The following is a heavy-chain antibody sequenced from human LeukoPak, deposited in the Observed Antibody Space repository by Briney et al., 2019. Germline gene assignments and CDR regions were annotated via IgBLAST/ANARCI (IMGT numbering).Heavy chain of an antibody. D-gene: IGHD2-2*01. J-gene: IGHJ6*04. CDR2: IYYGGST. V-gene: IGHV4-59*01. CDR3: ARALSTLDV. Sequence: PSETLSLTCTVSGGSISSYYWSWIRQPPGKGLEWIGYIYYGGSTNYNPSLKSRVTISVDTSKNQFSLKLSSVTAADTAVYYCARALSTLDVWGKGTTVTISS. CDR1: GGSISSYY.